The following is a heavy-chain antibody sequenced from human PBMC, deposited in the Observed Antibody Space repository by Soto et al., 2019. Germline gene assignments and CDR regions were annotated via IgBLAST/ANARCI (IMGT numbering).Heavy chain of an antibody. CDR1: GYSFTSYW. CDR2: IYPGDSDT. V-gene: IGHV5-51*01. D-gene: IGHD3-22*01. CDR3: ATLVPSITMTGRAFDI. Sequence: GESLKISCKGSGYSFTSYWIGWVRQMPGKGLEWMGIIYPGDSDTRYSPSFQGQVTISADKSISTAYLQWSSLKASDTAMYYCATLVPSITMTGRAFDIWGQGTMVTVSS. J-gene: IGHJ3*02.